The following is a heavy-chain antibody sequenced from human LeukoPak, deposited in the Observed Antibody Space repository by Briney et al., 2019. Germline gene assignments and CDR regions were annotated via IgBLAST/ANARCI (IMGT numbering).Heavy chain of an antibody. J-gene: IGHJ4*02. CDR3: ARDPSVTARPRFDY. D-gene: IGHD2-21*02. CDR1: GYTFTGYY. Sequence: ASVKVPCKASGYTFTGYYMHWVRQAPGQGLEWMGWINPNSGGTNYAQKFQGRVTMTRDTSISTAYMELSRLRSDDTAVYYCARDPSVTARPRFDYWGQGTLVTVSS. CDR2: INPNSGGT. V-gene: IGHV1-2*02.